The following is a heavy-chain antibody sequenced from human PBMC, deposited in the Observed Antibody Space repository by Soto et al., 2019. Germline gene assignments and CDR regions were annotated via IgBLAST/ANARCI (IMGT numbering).Heavy chain of an antibody. V-gene: IGHV4-31*03. J-gene: IGHJ5*02. CDR3: AREVMTSVTRGWFDP. Sequence: QVQLQESGPGLVRPSQTLSLTCTVSGGSLNSGGYFWSWIRQVPGKGLEWIGYVYSGDIAYYNPSLQSRVTISLDTSKKQFSPTLTSVTAADTAIYFCAREVMTSVTRGWFDPWGQGTLVTVSS. CDR1: GGSLNSGGYF. CDR2: VYSGDIA. D-gene: IGHD4-17*01.